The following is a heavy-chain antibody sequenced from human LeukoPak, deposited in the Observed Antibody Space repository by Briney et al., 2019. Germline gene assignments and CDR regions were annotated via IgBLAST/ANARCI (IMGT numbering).Heavy chain of an antibody. D-gene: IGHD3-22*01. Sequence: GGSLRLSCAASGFTVSSNYMSWVRQAPGKGLEWVSIIYSGGSTYYADSVKDRFAISRDNSKNTLYLQMNSLRDEDTAMYYCARGYFDSSGEFDYWGQGTLVTVSS. V-gene: IGHV3-66*01. J-gene: IGHJ4*02. CDR1: GFTVSSNY. CDR2: IYSGGST. CDR3: ARGYFDSSGEFDY.